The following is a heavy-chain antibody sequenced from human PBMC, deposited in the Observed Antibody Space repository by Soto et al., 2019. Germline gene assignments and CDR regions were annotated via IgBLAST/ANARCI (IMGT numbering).Heavy chain of an antibody. J-gene: IGHJ4*02. CDR2: VYYRGRS. D-gene: IGHD2-8*01. Sequence: SETLSLTCTVSGGSVSNSDYYWGWIRQSPGKGLEWIGSVYYRGRSYSKSSVKSRVTISVDTSKNQFSLNLNSVTASDTAVYYCVSQRTSVLTQAYFDYWGPGALVTVSS. CDR3: VSQRTSVLTQAYFDY. CDR1: GGSVSNSDYY. V-gene: IGHV4-39*01.